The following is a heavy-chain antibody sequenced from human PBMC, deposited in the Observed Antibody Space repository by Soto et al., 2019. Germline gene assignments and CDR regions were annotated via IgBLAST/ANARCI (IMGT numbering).Heavy chain of an antibody. CDR2: IYHSGST. D-gene: IGHD3-10*01. CDR3: AREVILWFGEPPPYFDY. J-gene: IGHJ4*02. V-gene: IGHV4-4*02. CDR1: GGSISSSNW. Sequence: SETLSLTCAVSGGSISSSNWWSWVRQPPGKGLEWIGEIYHSGSTNYNPSLKSRVTISVDKSKNQFSLKLSSVTAADTAVYYCAREVILWFGEPPPYFDYWGQGTLVTVSS.